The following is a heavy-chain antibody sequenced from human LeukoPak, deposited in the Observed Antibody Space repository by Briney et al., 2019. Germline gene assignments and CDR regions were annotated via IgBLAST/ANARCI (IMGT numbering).Heavy chain of an antibody. Sequence: SETLSLTCTVSGGSISSYYWSWIRQPPGKGLEWIGYIYYSGSTNYNPSLKSRVTISVDTSKNQFSLKLSSVTAADTAVYYCARTISSGSYDYWGQGTLVTVPS. CDR1: GGSISSYY. CDR2: IYYSGST. J-gene: IGHJ4*02. D-gene: IGHD1-26*01. CDR3: ARTISSGSYDY. V-gene: IGHV4-59*01.